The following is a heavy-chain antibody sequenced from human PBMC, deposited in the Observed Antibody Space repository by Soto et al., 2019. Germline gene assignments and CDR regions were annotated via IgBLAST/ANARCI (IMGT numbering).Heavy chain of an antibody. CDR3: ARTLSWRRGPFDS. CDR1: GFIFNTYS. J-gene: IGHJ4*02. V-gene: IGHV3-48*02. Sequence: GGSLRLSCAASGFIFNTYSMNWVRQAPGKVLEWVSYISGSSQTIFYADSVRGRFTISRDNANNSTYLQMVSLRDEDTAVYYCARTLSWRRGPFDSWGQGTLVTVPP. CDR2: ISGSSQTI. D-gene: IGHD2-15*01.